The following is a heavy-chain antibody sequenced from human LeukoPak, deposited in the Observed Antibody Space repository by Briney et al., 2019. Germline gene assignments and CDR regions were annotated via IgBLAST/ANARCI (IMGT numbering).Heavy chain of an antibody. V-gene: IGHV3-30*02. Sequence: GGSLRLSCAASGLTFRSYGMHWVRQAPGKGLEWVAFTRYDGSITYYADSVKGRFSISRDNSKNTLHLQMNSLRAEDTAVYYCVKDKRDDYDEYYFDYWGQGTLVTVSS. CDR1: GLTFRSYG. J-gene: IGHJ4*02. D-gene: IGHD4-17*01. CDR2: TRYDGSIT. CDR3: VKDKRDDYDEYYFDY.